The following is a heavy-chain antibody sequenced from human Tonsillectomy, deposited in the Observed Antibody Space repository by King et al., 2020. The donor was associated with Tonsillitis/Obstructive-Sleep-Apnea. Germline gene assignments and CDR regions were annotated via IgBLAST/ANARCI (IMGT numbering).Heavy chain of an antibody. CDR3: ARRIPGAEAFDY. V-gene: IGHV1-3*01. Sequence: QLVQSGAEVKKPGASVTVSCKASGHTFTSYAIHWVRQAPGQRLEWMGWINAGNGNTKYSQKFQGRVTITRDTSASTAYMEVSSLRSEDTAVYYCARRIPGAEAFDYWGQGTLVTVSS. J-gene: IGHJ4*02. D-gene: IGHD2-2*01. CDR1: GHTFTSYA. CDR2: INAGNGNT.